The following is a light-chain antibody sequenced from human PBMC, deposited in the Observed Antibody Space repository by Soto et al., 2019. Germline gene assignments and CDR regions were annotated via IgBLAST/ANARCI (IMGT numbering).Light chain of an antibody. CDR2: DAS. CDR3: QQYGSSPVT. J-gene: IGKJ4*01. CDR1: QSISSSY. V-gene: IGKV3-20*01. Sequence: EIVFTQSPRTLSLPPGERAPLSCRASQSISSSYLAWYQQKPGQAPRVLIYDASSRATGIPDRFSGSGSGTDFTLTISRLAPEDFAVYYCQQYGSSPVTFGGGTKVDIK.